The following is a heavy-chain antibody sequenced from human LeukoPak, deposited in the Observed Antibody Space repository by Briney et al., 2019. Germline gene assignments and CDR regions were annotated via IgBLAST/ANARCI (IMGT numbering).Heavy chain of an antibody. CDR1: GGSFSGYY. V-gene: IGHV4-34*09. CDR2: INHSGST. Sequence: PSETLSLTCAVYGGSFSGYYWSWIRQPPGKGLEWIGEINHSGSTNYNPSLKSRVTISVDTSKNQFSLKLSSVTAADTAVYYCARDTTRYCSGGSCAAWFDPWGQGTLVTVSS. D-gene: IGHD2-15*01. J-gene: IGHJ5*02. CDR3: ARDTTRYCSGGSCAAWFDP.